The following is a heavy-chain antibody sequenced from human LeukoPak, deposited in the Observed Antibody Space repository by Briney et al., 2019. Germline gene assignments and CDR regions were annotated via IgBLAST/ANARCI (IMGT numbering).Heavy chain of an antibody. V-gene: IGHV3-23*01. J-gene: IGHJ3*01. D-gene: IGHD4-17*01. CDR1: TFSFSKFA. CDR2: ITANGGYT. Sequence: GGSLRLSCAASTFSFSKFALTWVRQAPGKGLEWVSAITANGGYTLYADAVKGRFTVSRDNSKNTLYLQTNSLRPEDTAMYYCAKDPNGDYIGAFDFWGQGTMVTVSS. CDR3: AKDPNGDYIGAFDF.